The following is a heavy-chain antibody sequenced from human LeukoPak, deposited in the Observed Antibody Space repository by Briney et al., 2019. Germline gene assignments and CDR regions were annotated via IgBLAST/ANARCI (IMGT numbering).Heavy chain of an antibody. CDR3: ARGALSYYYDSSGYPGGLDAFDI. CDR1: GYTFTSYG. V-gene: IGHV1-46*01. D-gene: IGHD3-22*01. J-gene: IGHJ3*02. CDR2: INPSGGST. Sequence: ASVKVSCKASGYTFTSYGISWVRQAPGQGLEWMGIINPSGGSTSYAQKFQGRVTMTRDTSTSTVYMELSSLRSEDTAVYYCARGALSYYYDSSGYPGGLDAFDIWGQGTMVTVSS.